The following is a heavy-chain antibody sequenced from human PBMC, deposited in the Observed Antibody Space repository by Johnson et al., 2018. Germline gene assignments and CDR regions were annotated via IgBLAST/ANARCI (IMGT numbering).Heavy chain of an antibody. D-gene: IGHD3-22*01. J-gene: IGHJ3*02. Sequence: VQLVESGGGVVQPGTSLRLSCAPSRFTFSSSGTHWVRQSPGKGLEWVAALSYDGNDKYYPDSVKGRFIISRDNSKNTLYLQMNSLRPEDPAMYFFAKTSYYVSCGSPHAFDIWGQGTMVTVSS. CDR3: AKTSYYVSCGSPHAFDI. CDR2: LSYDGNDK. CDR1: RFTFSSSG. V-gene: IGHV3-30*18.